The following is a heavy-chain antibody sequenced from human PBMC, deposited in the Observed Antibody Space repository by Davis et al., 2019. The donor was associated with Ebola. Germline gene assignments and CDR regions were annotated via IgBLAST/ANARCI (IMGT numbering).Heavy chain of an antibody. V-gene: IGHV1-69*13. J-gene: IGHJ5*02. CDR1: GGTFSSYA. Sequence: PVKVSCKASGGTFSSYAISWVRQAPGQGLEWMGGIIPIFGTANYAQKFQGRVTITADESTSTAYMELSSLRSEDTAVYYCAGEGGNIVVVPAAMMGWFDPWGQGTLVTVSS. CDR2: IIPIFGTA. CDR3: AGEGGNIVVVPAAMMGWFDP. D-gene: IGHD2-2*01.